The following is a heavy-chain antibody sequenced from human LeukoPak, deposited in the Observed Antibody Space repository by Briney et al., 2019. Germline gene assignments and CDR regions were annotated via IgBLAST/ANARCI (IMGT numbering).Heavy chain of an antibody. Sequence: GGSLRLSCAASGFTFSSYGMSWVRQAPGKGLEWVSAITATSSSTHDADSVQGRFTISRDNSRNTLYLQMNSLRAEGTAVYYCARADPTTTVTTDYWGQGTLVTVSS. CDR1: GFTFSSYG. CDR3: ARADPTTTVTTDY. D-gene: IGHD4-17*01. CDR2: ITATSSST. V-gene: IGHV3-23*01. J-gene: IGHJ4*02.